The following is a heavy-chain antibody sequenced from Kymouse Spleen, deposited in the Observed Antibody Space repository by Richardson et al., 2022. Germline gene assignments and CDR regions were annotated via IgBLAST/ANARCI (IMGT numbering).Heavy chain of an antibody. CDR3: TTDLLLLY*WCMLFPA. CDR1: GFTFSNAW. J-gene: IGHJ1*01. D-gene: IGHD2-8*01. Sequence: EVQLVESGGGLVKPGGSLRLSCAASGFTFSNAWMSWVRQAPGKGLEWVGRIKSKTDGGTTDYAAPVKGRFTISRDDSKNTLYLQMNSLKTEDTAVYYCTTDLLLLY*WCMLFPALGPGHPGHRLL. CDR2: IKSKTDGGTT. V-gene: IGHV3-15*01.